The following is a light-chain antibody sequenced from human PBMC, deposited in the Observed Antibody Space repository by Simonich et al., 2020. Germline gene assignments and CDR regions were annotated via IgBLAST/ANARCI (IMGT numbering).Light chain of an antibody. CDR3: QQYNNWPRT. CDR1: QSVSRN. CDR2: GAS. V-gene: IGKV3-15*01. Sequence: EIVMTQSPATLSVSPGERATLSCRASQSVSRNLAWYQQKPGQAPRLLIYGASTSATVIPARFSGSGSGTEFTLTISSLQSEDFAVYYCQQYNNWPRTFGQGTKVEIK. J-gene: IGKJ1*01.